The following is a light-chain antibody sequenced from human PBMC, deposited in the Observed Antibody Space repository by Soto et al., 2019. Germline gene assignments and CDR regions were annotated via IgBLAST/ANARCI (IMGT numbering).Light chain of an antibody. CDR1: SSNIGSNT. CDR3: AAWDGSLNVVL. CDR2: STN. J-gene: IGLJ2*01. V-gene: IGLV1-44*01. Sequence: VLTQPPSASGTPGQRVTISCSGSSSNIGSNTVNWYQQLPGSAPKLLMYSTNQRPSGVPDRFSGSKSGTSASLAISGLQSEDEADYYCAAWDGSLNVVLFGGGTKVTVL.